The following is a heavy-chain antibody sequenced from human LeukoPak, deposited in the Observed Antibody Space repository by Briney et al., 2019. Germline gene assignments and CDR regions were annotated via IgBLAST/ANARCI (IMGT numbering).Heavy chain of an antibody. CDR3: EKYNWHDGAFDH. V-gene: IGHV1-69*06. Sequence: ASVKVSCKASGGTFSSYAISWVRQAPGQGLEWMGGIIPIFGTANYAQKFQGRVTITADKSTSTAYMELSSLRSEDTAVYYCEKYNWHDGAFDHWGQGTLVIVSS. J-gene: IGHJ4*02. CDR2: IIPIFGTA. CDR1: GGTFSSYA. D-gene: IGHD1-1*01.